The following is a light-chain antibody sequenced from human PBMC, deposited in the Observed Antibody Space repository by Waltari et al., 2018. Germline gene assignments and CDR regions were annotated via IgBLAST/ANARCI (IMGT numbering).Light chain of an antibody. CDR3: QQYNNWRT. V-gene: IGKV3-15*01. CDR2: GAS. CDR1: RSISRN. Sequence: EILMTQSPATLSVSPGEGATLSCRASRSISRNLAWYQQKPGQAPRLLIYGASTRAAGVPARFSGSGSGTEFTLTISSLQSEDFAVYYCQQYNNWRTFGQGTKLEIK. J-gene: IGKJ2*01.